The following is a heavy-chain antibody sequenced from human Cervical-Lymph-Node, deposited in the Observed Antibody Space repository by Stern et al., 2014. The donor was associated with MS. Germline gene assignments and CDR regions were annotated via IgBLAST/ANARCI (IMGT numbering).Heavy chain of an antibody. CDR3: ARVRKGALEGS. V-gene: IGHV1-18*01. CDR2: ISAYRGNT. J-gene: IGHJ4*02. CDR1: GATFRIHG. Sequence: VQLVESGPEVKKPGASVKVSCRASGATFRIHGISWVRQAPGHGLEWMGWISAYRGNTNYAQNLQGRVTMTTDTSTSTSYMEMRSLTSDDTGVYYCARVRKGALEGSWGQGTLITVSS. D-gene: IGHD4/OR15-4a*01.